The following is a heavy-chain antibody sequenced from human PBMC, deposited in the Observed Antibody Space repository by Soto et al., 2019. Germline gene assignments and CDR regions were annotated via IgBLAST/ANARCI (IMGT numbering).Heavy chain of an antibody. CDR3: ARVHVIVVVIANYYYYYMDV. J-gene: IGHJ6*03. V-gene: IGHV1-18*01. CDR2: ISAYNGNT. D-gene: IGHD2-21*01. Sequence: ASVKVSCKASGYTFTSYGISWVRQAPGQGLEWMGWISAYNGNTNNAQKLQGRVTMTTDTSTSTAYMELRSLRSDDTAVYYCARVHVIVVVIANYYYYYMDVWGKGTTVTVSS. CDR1: GYTFTSYG.